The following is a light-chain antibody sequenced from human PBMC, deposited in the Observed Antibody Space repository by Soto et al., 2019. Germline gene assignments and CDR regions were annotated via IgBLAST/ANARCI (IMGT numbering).Light chain of an antibody. CDR1: SSDVGGYNY. Sequence: QSALTQPPSASGSPGQSVTISCTGTSSDVGGYNYVSWYQQHPGKPPKVMIYEVNKRPSGVPDRFSGSKSGNTASLTVSGPQAEDEADYYCSSYAGSNNGVFGGGTKLTVL. CDR3: SSYAGSNNGV. CDR2: EVN. V-gene: IGLV2-8*01. J-gene: IGLJ3*02.